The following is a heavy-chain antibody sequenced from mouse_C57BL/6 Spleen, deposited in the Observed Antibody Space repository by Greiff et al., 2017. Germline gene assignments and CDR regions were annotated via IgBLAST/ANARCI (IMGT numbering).Heavy chain of an antibody. CDR1: GYTFTDYE. D-gene: IGHD1-1*01. J-gene: IGHJ3*01. V-gene: IGHV1-15*01. Sequence: QVQLQQSGAELVRPGASVTLSCKASGYTFTDYEMHWVKQTPVHGLEWIGAIDPETGGTAYNQKFKGKGILTADTSSSTAYMELRSLTSEDSAVYYCTRGNYGSSYEGCADWGQGTLVTVSA. CDR2: IDPETGGT. CDR3: TRGNYGSSYEGCAD.